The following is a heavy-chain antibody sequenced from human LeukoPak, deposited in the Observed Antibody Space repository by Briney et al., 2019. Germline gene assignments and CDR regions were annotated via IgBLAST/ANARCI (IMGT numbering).Heavy chain of an antibody. J-gene: IGHJ4*02. CDR1: GYTFTGYY. D-gene: IGHD3-10*01. CDR2: INPNSGGT. CDR3: ARDRYGSGSYYTKDFDY. V-gene: IGHV1-2*04. Sequence: GASVKVSCKASGYTFTGYYMHWVRQAPGQGLEWMGWINPNSGGTNYAQKFQGWVTMTRDTSISTAYMELSRLRSDDTAVYYCARDRYGSGSYYTKDFDYWGQGTLVTVSS.